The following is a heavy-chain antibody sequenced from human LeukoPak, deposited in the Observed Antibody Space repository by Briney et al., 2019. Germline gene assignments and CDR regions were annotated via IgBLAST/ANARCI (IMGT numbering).Heavy chain of an antibody. CDR1: GFTLSSYS. J-gene: IGHJ4*02. Sequence: GGSLRLSCAASGFTLSSYSMNWVRQAPGKGLEWVSSISSSSSYIYYADSVKGRFTISRDNAKNSLYLQMNSLRAEDTAVYYCASELRYFDWLPAIEGDYWGQGTLVTVSS. CDR3: ASELRYFDWLPAIEGDY. V-gene: IGHV3-21*01. CDR2: ISSSSSYI. D-gene: IGHD3-9*01.